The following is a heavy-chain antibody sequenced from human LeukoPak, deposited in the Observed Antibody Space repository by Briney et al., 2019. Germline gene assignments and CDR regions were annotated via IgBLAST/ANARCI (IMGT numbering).Heavy chain of an antibody. D-gene: IGHD4-23*01. CDR2: INHSGST. V-gene: IGHV4-34*01. CDR3: ARGGVTTVVPYYFDY. Sequence: SETLSLTCAVYGGSFSGYYWSWIRQPPGKGLEWIGEINHSGSTNYNPSLKSRATISVDTSKNQFSLKLSSVTAADTAVYYCARGGVTTVVPYYFDYWGQGTLVTVSS. CDR1: GGSFSGYY. J-gene: IGHJ4*02.